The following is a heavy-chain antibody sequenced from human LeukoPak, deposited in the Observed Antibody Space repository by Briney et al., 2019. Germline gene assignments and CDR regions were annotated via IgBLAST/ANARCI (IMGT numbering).Heavy chain of an antibody. CDR3: ARDLGDSSGYYYGYYYYYGMDV. D-gene: IGHD3-22*01. J-gene: IGHJ6*02. V-gene: IGHV4-59*01. CDR2: IYYIGST. CDR1: GGSISSYY. Sequence: PSETLSLTCTVSGGSISSYYWSWIRQPPGKGLEWIGYIYYIGSTNYNPSLKSRVTISVDTSKNQFSLKLSSVTAADTAVYYCARDLGDSSGYYYGYYYYYGMDVWGQGTTVTVSS.